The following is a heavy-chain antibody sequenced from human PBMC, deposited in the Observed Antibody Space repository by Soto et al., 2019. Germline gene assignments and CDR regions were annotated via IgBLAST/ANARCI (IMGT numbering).Heavy chain of an antibody. CDR2: IYYSGSI. V-gene: IGHV4-30-4*08. CDR3: ARDLDGLHDDTSGPFPRPG. J-gene: IGHJ1*01. D-gene: IGHD3-22*01. Sequence: SETLSLTCTVSGGFISSGGYYWAWIRQHPGKGLEWIGYIYYSGSIYYNPSLKSRATMSIDTAGNQFSLKVSSVTVADTAVYYCARDLDGLHDDTSGPFPRPGWGQGTLVTVSS. CDR1: GGFISSGGYY.